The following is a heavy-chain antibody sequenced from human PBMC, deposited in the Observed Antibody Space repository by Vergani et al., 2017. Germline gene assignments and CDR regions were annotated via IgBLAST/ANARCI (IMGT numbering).Heavy chain of an antibody. D-gene: IGHD1-7*01. J-gene: IGHJ4*02. Sequence: EVQLLESGGSLKQPGGSVRLSCAASGFTFSTYAMHWVRQAPGKGLEWVSALTGGGGSTYYADSFKGRFIISRDNSRDTLYLQMNSLRPEDTATYYCVKEAGNYENFFDSRGQGTLFTVSS. V-gene: IGHV3-23*01. CDR2: LTGGGGST. CDR3: VKEAGNYENFFDS. CDR1: GFTFSTYA.